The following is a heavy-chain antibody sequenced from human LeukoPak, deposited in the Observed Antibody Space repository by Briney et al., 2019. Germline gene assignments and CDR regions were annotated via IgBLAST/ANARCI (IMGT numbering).Heavy chain of an antibody. D-gene: IGHD2-2*01. CDR2: IIPIVRST. CDR3: ARGSRCLKGACLPFDP. Sequence: ASVKVSCKASGGSFSNYVITWVRQAPGQGFEWMGGIIPIVRSTNYAQMFQGRLTLTADKLTTTFYMELRSLTSADTDVYYCARGSRCLKGACLPFDPWGQGTLVTVSS. V-gene: IGHV1-69*06. J-gene: IGHJ5*02. CDR1: GGSFSNYV.